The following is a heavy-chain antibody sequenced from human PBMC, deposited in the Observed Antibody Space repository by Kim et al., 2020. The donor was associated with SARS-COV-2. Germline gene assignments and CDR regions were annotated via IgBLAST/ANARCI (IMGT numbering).Heavy chain of an antibody. CDR3: ARDPSRYFDWPVFDI. D-gene: IGHD3-9*01. CDR1: GGSISSSSYY. V-gene: IGHV4-39*07. CDR2: IYYSGST. J-gene: IGHJ3*02. Sequence: SQTLSLTCTVSGGSISSSSYYWGWIRQPPGKGLEWIGSIYYSGSTYYNPSLKSRVTISVDTSKNQFSLKLSSVTAADTAVYYCARDPSRYFDWPVFDIWGQGTMVTVSS.